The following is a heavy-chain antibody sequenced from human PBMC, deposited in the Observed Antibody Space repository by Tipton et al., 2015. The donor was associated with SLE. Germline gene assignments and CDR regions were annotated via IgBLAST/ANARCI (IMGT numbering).Heavy chain of an antibody. CDR2: IYLSGLT. Sequence: TLSLTCTVSGHSISNGVYYWSWIRQPPGKGLAWIGYIYLSGLTPYNPSLNNRVSISVDTSNSQFSLKLSSVTAADTAIYYCASVDDTVTTHFEHWGQGTLVTGSS. J-gene: IGHJ4*02. CDR1: GHSISNGVYY. D-gene: IGHD4-17*01. CDR3: ASVDDTVTTHFEH. V-gene: IGHV4-31*03.